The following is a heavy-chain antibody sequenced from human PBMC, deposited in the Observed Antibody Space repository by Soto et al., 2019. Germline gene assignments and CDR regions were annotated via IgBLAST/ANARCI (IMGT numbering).Heavy chain of an antibody. V-gene: IGHV4-30-4*01. J-gene: IGHJ1*01. CDR2: IHSSGII. CDR1: GGSISSDDYY. Sequence: QVQLQESGPGQVQPSKTLSLTCTVSGGSISSDDYYWSWIRQAPGRGLEWIGYIHSSGIIYYNPSLKSRATMSIDTARNQFSLKVSSVTVADTAVYYCARDLDGLHDDNSGPYPRPGWGQGTLVTVSS. CDR3: ARDLDGLHDDNSGPYPRPG. D-gene: IGHD3-22*01.